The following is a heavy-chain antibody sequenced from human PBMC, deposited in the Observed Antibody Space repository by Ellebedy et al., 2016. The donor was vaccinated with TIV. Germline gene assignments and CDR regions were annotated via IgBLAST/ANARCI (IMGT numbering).Heavy chain of an antibody. J-gene: IGHJ4*02. V-gene: IGHV3-20*04. CDR3: ARTDSGSYYGVDYVY. Sequence: GESLKISCAASGFTFDDYGMSWVRQAPGKGLEWVSGIKWNGGSTGYADSVKGRFTISRDNAKNSRYLEMNSLRAEDTALYYCARTDSGSYYGVDYVYWGQGTLVTVSS. CDR1: GFTFDDYG. CDR2: IKWNGGST. D-gene: IGHD1-26*01.